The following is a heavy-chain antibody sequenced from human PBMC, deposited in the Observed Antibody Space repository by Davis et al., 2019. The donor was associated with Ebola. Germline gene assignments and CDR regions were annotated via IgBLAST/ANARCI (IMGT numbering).Heavy chain of an antibody. J-gene: IGHJ4*02. CDR2: ISYDGSNA. CDR1: GFTFRNYA. CDR3: ARSVDTPVVPYFDY. Sequence: GESLKISCAASGFTFRNYAMHWVRQAPGKGLEWVAVISYDGSNAHYADSLKGRFTISRDNSKNTQYLEMNSLRGEDTAVYYCARSVDTPVVPYFDYWGQGALVTVSS. V-gene: IGHV3-30*04. D-gene: IGHD5-18*01.